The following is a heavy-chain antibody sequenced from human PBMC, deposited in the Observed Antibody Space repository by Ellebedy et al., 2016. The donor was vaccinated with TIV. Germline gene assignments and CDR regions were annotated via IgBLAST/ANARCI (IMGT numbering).Heavy chain of an antibody. Sequence: GESLKISCAASGFTFSSYAFSWVRQAPGKGLEWVSIISANGGTTYYADSVKGRFTISRDNSKNTLFLQMSSLRAEDTAVYFCARRSTDFAFDSWGQGTLVTVSS. CDR3: ARRSTDFAFDS. CDR1: GFTFSSYA. V-gene: IGHV3-23*01. CDR2: ISANGGTT. D-gene: IGHD3/OR15-3a*01. J-gene: IGHJ4*02.